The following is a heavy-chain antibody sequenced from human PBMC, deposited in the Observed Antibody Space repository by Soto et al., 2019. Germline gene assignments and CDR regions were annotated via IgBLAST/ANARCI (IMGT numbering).Heavy chain of an antibody. Sequence: ASVKVSCKASGYTFTGYYMHWVRQAPGQGLEWMGWINPNSGGTNYAQKFQGWVTMTRDTSISTAYMELSRLRSDDTAVYYCARDHRRIAAAGTGGWFDSWGQGTLVTVSS. CDR2: INPNSGGT. V-gene: IGHV1-2*04. J-gene: IGHJ5*01. D-gene: IGHD6-13*01. CDR3: ARDHRRIAAAGTGGWFDS. CDR1: GYTFTGYY.